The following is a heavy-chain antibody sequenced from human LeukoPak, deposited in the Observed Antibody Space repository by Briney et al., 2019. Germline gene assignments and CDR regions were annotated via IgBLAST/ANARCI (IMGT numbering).Heavy chain of an antibody. Sequence: GGSLRLSCTVSGFTFGDYAMSWFRQAPGKGLEWVGFIRSKAYGGTTEYASSVKGRFTISRDDSKIIAYLQMNSLKTEDTAVYYCTRDFTPYYGSGSYYKGTYYFDYWGQGTLVTVSS. D-gene: IGHD3-10*01. CDR2: IRSKAYGGTT. J-gene: IGHJ4*02. V-gene: IGHV3-49*03. CDR3: TRDFTPYYGSGSYYKGTYYFDY. CDR1: GFTFGDYA.